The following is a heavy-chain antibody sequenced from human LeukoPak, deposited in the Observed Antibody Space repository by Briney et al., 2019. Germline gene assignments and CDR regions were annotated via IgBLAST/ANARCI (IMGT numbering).Heavy chain of an antibody. J-gene: IGHJ4*01. V-gene: IGHV3-30*02. CDR3: GRGGQPGTVDY. D-gene: IGHD1-14*01. CDR1: GFTFSSYG. CDR2: IRYDGSNK. Sequence: PGGSLRLSCAASGFTFSSYGMHWVRQAPGKGLEWVAFIRYDGSNKYYADSVKGRFTISRDNAKSSVYLQMNSPRVEDTAVYYCGRGGQPGTVDYWGHGALVTVSS.